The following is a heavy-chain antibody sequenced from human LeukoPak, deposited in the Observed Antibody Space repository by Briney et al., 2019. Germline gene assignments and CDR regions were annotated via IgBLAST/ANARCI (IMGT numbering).Heavy chain of an antibody. D-gene: IGHD6-13*01. V-gene: IGHV3-21*01. CDR3: ARETAAGPYYYYYGMDV. CDR1: GFTFSSYS. Sequence: SGGSLRLSCAASGFTFSSYSMNWVRQAPGKGLEWVSSISSSSYIYYADSVKGRFTISRDNAKNSLYLQMNSLRAEDTAVYYCARETAAGPYYYYYGMDVWGQGTTVTVSS. CDR2: ISSSSYI. J-gene: IGHJ6*02.